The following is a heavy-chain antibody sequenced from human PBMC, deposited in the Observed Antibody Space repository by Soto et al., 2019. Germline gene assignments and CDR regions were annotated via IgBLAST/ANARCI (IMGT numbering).Heavy chain of an antibody. J-gene: IGHJ4*02. D-gene: IGHD6-19*01. CDR3: ARPKAGRGWSKGVFDS. CDR2: IDPSDSYT. Sequence: GESLKISCKGSGYSFTSYWISWVRQMPGKGLEWMGRIDPSDSYTNYSPSFQGHVTISAYKSISTAYLQWSSLKASDTAMYYCARPKAGRGWSKGVFDSWGQGTLVTGSS. CDR1: GYSFTSYW. V-gene: IGHV5-10-1*01.